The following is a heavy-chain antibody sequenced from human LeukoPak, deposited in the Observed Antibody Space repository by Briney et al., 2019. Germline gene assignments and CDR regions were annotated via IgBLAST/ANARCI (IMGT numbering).Heavy chain of an antibody. CDR2: ISGSGDST. V-gene: IGHV3-23*01. J-gene: IGHJ5*02. CDR3: AKALDGSGSYYKGSS. CDR1: GFTFSTSA. D-gene: IGHD3-10*01. Sequence: PGGSLRLSCAASGFTFSTSAMNWVRQAPGKGLEWVSAISGSGDSTYSADSVKGRFTISRDNSKSTLYLQMNSLRAEDTAVYYCAKALDGSGSYYKGSSWGQGTLVTVSS.